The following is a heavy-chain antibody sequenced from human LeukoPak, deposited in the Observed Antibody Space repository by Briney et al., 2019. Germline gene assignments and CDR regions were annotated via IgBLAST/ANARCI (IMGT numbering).Heavy chain of an antibody. CDR2: IIPIFGTA. CDR3: ARDYYDSSGYYLRLYY. CDR1: GGTFSSYA. D-gene: IGHD3-22*01. J-gene: IGHJ4*02. Sequence: SVKVSCKASGGTFSSYAISWVRQAPGQGLEWMGGIIPIFGTANYAQKFQGRVTITADESTSTAYTELSSLRSEDTAVYYCARDYYDSSGYYLRLYYWGQGTLVTVSS. V-gene: IGHV1-69*13.